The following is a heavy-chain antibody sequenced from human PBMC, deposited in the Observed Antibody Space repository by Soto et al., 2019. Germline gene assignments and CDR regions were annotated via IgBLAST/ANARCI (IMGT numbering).Heavy chain of an antibody. CDR1: GGSFSGYY. Sequence: SETLSLTCAVYGGSFSGYYWSWIRQPPGKGLEWIGEINHSGSTNYNPSLKSRVTISVDTSKNQFSLKLSSVTAADTAVYYCAGRGSSSSWYVDYWGQGTLVTVSS. V-gene: IGHV4-34*01. D-gene: IGHD6-13*01. CDR2: INHSGST. J-gene: IGHJ4*02. CDR3: AGRGSSSSWYVDY.